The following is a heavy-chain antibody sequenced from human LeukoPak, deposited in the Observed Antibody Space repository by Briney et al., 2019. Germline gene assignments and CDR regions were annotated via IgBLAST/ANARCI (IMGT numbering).Heavy chain of an antibody. CDR3: ARDLHVSDYGMDV. CDR2: IIPIFGTA. Sequence: GASVTVSCKASGGTFSSYAISWVRQAPGQGLEWMGGIIPIFGTANYAQKFQGRVTITADESTSTAYMELSSLRSEDTAVYYCARDLHVSDYGMDVWGQGTTVTVSS. CDR1: GGTFSSYA. J-gene: IGHJ6*02. V-gene: IGHV1-69*13.